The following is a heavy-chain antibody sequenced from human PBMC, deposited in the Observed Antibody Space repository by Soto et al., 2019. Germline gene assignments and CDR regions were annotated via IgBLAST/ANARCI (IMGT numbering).Heavy chain of an antibody. CDR1: GGSISSGDYY. Sequence: QVQLQESGPGLVKPSQTLSLTCTVSGGSISSGDYYWSWIRQPPGKGLEWIGHIYYSGSTYYNPSLKSRVTIAVDTSKNQFTRKLSPVTAADTAVYYCARVRRHGLRLAFDIWGQGTMVTVSS. V-gene: IGHV4-30-4*01. D-gene: IGHD2-21*01. CDR3: ARVRRHGLRLAFDI. J-gene: IGHJ3*02. CDR2: IYYSGST.